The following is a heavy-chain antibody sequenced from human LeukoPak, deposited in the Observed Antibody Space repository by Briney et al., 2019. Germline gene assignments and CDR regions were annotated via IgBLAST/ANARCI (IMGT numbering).Heavy chain of an antibody. D-gene: IGHD1-26*01. Sequence: SETLSLTCTVSGASISNYYWSWIRQPAGKGLEWIGRIYLSGSTDYNPSLKSRVTLSVDTSKNQFSLKLSSVTAADTAVYYCARHLGNYYRNWFDPWGQGTLVTVSS. V-gene: IGHV4-4*07. CDR3: ARHLGNYYRNWFDP. CDR2: IYLSGST. J-gene: IGHJ5*02. CDR1: GASISNYY.